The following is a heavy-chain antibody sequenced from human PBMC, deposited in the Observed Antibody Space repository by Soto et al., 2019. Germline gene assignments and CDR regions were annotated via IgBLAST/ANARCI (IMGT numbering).Heavy chain of an antibody. CDR3: AHSREDIVVVVAATRYSYAPSGPLCDH. J-gene: IGHJ4*02. CDR2: IYWNDDK. D-gene: IGHD2-15*01. V-gene: IGHV2-5*01. Sequence: QITLKESGPTLVKPTQTLTLTCTFSGFSLSTSGVGVGWIRQPPGKALEWLALIYWNDDKRYSPSLKSRHTNARDTSKNQMVLTVINMDPVDTATYYSAHSREDIVVVVAATRYSYAPSGPLCDHWGQGTLVTVSS. CDR1: GFSLSTSGVG.